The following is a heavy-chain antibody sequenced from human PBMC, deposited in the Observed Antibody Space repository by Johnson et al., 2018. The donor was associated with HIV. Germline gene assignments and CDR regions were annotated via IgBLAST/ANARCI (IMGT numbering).Heavy chain of an antibody. CDR2: ISSGGSTI. J-gene: IGHJ3*02. CDR3: ATAGEHSSGWLTWPLFGAFDI. CDR1: GFTFSDYY. D-gene: IGHD6-19*01. Sequence: QVQLVESGGGLVKPGGSLRLSCAASGFTFSDYYMSWIRQAPGKGLEWVSYISSGGSTIYYADSLKGRFTISRDNTKNTLYLQMNSLRAEDTAVYYCATAGEHSSGWLTWPLFGAFDIWGQGSMVTVSS. V-gene: IGHV3-11*04.